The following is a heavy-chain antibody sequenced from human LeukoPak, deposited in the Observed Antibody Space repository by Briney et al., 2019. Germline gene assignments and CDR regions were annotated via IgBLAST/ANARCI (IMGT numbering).Heavy chain of an antibody. CDR2: IEKGGSEK. CDR1: GFTFTNYW. D-gene: IGHD3-10*01. J-gene: IGHJ3*02. Sequence: GGSLRLSCAASGFTFTNYWMTWVRQAPGKGLEWVASIEKGGSEKNYVDSVKGRFTISRDNAKNSLYLQMNSLKTEDTAVYYCARRGGPTLRFAFDIWGQGTMVTVSS. V-gene: IGHV3-7*03. CDR3: ARRGGPTLRFAFDI.